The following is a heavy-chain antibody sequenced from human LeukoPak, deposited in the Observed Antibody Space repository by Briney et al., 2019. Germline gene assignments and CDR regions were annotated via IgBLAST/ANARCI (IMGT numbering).Heavy chain of an antibody. CDR2: ITGSSSSYI. J-gene: IGHJ6*03. V-gene: IGHV3-21*01. D-gene: IGHD6-19*01. CDR1: GFTFSNYG. CDR3: ARDERIAVAGTQNEPYYYYMDV. Sequence: GGSLRLSCAASGFTFSNYGLSWVRQAPGKGLEWVSGITGSSSSYIYYADSVKGRFTISRDNAKNSLYLQMSSLRAEDTAVYYCARDERIAVAGTQNEPYYYYMDVWGKGTTVTVSS.